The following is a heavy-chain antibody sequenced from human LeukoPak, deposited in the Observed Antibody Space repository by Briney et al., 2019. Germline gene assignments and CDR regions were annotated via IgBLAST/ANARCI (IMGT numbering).Heavy chain of an antibody. CDR2: INPSTGST. Sequence: ASVKVSCKASGYTFAGHYIHWVRQAPGQGLEWMGIINPSTGSTRYAQKFQGRVTMTRDMSTSTVYMELSSLRSEDTAVYYCARAEDLSSWYIPSFFDYWGQGTLVTVSS. J-gene: IGHJ4*02. V-gene: IGHV1-46*01. CDR3: ARAEDLSSWYIPSFFDY. D-gene: IGHD6-13*01. CDR1: GYTFAGHY.